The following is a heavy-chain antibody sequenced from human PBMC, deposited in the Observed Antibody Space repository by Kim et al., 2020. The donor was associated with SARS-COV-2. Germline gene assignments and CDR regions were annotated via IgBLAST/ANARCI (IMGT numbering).Heavy chain of an antibody. CDR2: ISSSGSTI. Sequence: GGSLRLSCAASGFTFSSYEMNWVRQAPGKGLEWVSYISSSGSTIYYADSVKDRFTISRDNAKNSLYLQMNSLRAEDTAVYYCAVEMATYYYYYYGMDVWGQGTTVTVSS. CDR3: AVEMATYYYYYYGMDV. V-gene: IGHV3-48*03. D-gene: IGHD5-12*01. J-gene: IGHJ6*02. CDR1: GFTFSSYE.